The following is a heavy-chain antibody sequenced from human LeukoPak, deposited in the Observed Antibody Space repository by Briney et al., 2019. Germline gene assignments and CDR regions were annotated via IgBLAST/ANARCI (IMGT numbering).Heavy chain of an antibody. CDR3: ARALEEDTPRGLDWFDP. CDR2: INPNSGGT. Sequence: ASVKVSCKASGYTFTGYYMHWVRQAPGQGLEWMGWINPNSGGTNYAQKFQGRVTMTRDTSISTAYMELSRLRPDDTAVYYCARALEEDTPRGLDWFDPWGRGTLVTVSS. D-gene: IGHD2-15*01. J-gene: IGHJ5*02. CDR1: GYTFTGYY. V-gene: IGHV1-2*02.